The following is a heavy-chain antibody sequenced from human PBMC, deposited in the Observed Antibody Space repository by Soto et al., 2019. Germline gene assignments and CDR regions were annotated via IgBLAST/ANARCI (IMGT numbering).Heavy chain of an antibody. CDR2: IYYNGGT. J-gene: IGHJ4*02. CDR3: ARGGRSGWLGFDF. V-gene: IGHV4-31*03. Sequence: PSETLSLTCTVSGGSVTSGAYYWNWIRQHPGKGLEWIGYIYYNGGTYYRPSLKSRVTISIDTSKNQFAVELSSVTAADTAIYYCARGGRSGWLGFDFWGLGALVTVSS. D-gene: IGHD6-19*01. CDR1: GGSVTSGAYY.